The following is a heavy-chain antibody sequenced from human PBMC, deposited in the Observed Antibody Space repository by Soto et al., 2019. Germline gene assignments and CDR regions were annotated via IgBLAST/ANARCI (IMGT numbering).Heavy chain of an antibody. D-gene: IGHD3-9*01. CDR3: GHRSDILTGYSQNNWYFDL. J-gene: IGHJ2*01. Sequence: QITLKESGPTLAKPTQTLTLTCAFSGFSLSTRGVGVGWIRQPPGRALEWLALIYWNDDKRFSPSLRSRLTIDKDTSKNQVVLTMTNMDPVDTATYYCGHRSDILTGYSQNNWYFDLWGRGTLVTVSS. CDR1: GFSLSTRGVG. CDR2: IYWNDDK. V-gene: IGHV2-5*01.